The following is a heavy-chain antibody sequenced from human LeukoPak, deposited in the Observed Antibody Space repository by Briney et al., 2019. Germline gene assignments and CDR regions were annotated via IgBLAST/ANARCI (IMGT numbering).Heavy chain of an antibody. CDR1: GGSISSYY. V-gene: IGHV4-4*09. CDR2: IYTSGST. CDR3: ARHDHTPDYYYYMDV. Sequence: SETLSLTCTVSGGSISSYYWSWIRQPPGKGLEWIGYIYTSGSTNYDPSLKSRVTISVDTSKNQFSLKLSSVTAADTAVYYCARHDHTPDYYYYMDVWGKGTTVTVSS. J-gene: IGHJ6*03. D-gene: IGHD1-14*01.